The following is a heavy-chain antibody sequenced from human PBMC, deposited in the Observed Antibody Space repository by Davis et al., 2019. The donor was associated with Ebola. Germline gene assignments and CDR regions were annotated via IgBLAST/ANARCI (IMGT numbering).Heavy chain of an antibody. CDR3: AHVPTGDYYYYGMDV. J-gene: IGHJ6*02. CDR2: IYWDGDK. D-gene: IGHD7-27*01. CDR1: GFSLSASGVG. V-gene: IGHV2-5*02. Sequence: SGPTLVKPTQTLTLTCTFSGFSLSASGVGVGWIRQSPGKALEWLALIYWDGDKRYTPSLKSRLTITKDTSKNQVVLTMTNMDPVDTATYYCAHVPTGDYYYYGMDVWGQGTTVTVSS.